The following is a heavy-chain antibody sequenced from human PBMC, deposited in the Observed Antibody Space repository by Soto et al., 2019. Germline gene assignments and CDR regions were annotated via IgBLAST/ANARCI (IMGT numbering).Heavy chain of an antibody. CDR2: IYYSGST. Sequence: SVTLSLTCTVSCGSISSYDWSWIRQPPGKGLEWIGYIYYSGSTNYNPALKSRVTISVDTSKNQFSLKLSSVTAADTAVYYCARHRTYYYGSGAFPLGFDPWGQGTLVTVSS. CDR1: CGSISSYD. CDR3: ARHRTYYYGSGAFPLGFDP. J-gene: IGHJ5*02. V-gene: IGHV4-59*08. D-gene: IGHD3-10*01.